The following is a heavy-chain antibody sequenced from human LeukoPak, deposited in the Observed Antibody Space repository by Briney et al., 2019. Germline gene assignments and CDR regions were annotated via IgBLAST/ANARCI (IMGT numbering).Heavy chain of an antibody. V-gene: IGHV1-2*06. CDR1: GYTFTGYY. CDR3: ARVGSRRFLEWLSADYYFDY. J-gene: IGHJ4*02. Sequence: ASVKVSCKASGYTFTGYYINWVRQAPGQGLEWMGRINPNSGGTNYAQKFQGRVTMTRDTSISTAYMELSRLRSDDTAVYYCARVGSRRFLEWLSADYYFDYWGQGTLVTVSS. CDR2: INPNSGGT. D-gene: IGHD3-3*01.